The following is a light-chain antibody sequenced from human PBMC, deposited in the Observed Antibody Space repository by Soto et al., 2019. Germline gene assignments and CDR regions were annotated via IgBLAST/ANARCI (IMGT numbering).Light chain of an antibody. CDR3: LLSYSGARLVV. CDR1: TGAVTSGHY. CDR2: DTS. Sequence: QAVVTQEPSLTVSPGGTVTLTCGSSTGAVTSGHYPYWFQQKPGQAPRTLIYDTSNKPSWTPARFSGSLLGGKAALTLSGAPPEDEAEYYCLLSYSGARLVVFGGGTKVTVL. V-gene: IGLV7-46*01. J-gene: IGLJ2*01.